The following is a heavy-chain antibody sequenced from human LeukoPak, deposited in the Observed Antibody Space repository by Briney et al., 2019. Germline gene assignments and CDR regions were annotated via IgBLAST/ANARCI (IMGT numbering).Heavy chain of an antibody. Sequence: GESLKISCKGSGYSFTSYWIGWVRQMPGKGLEWMGIIYPGDSDTRYSPSFQGQVTISADKSISTAYLQWSSLKASGTAMYYCARLRSCSGGSCYGMDVWGQGTTVTVSS. CDR1: GYSFTSYW. J-gene: IGHJ6*02. V-gene: IGHV5-51*01. CDR2: IYPGDSDT. D-gene: IGHD2-15*01. CDR3: ARLRSCSGGSCYGMDV.